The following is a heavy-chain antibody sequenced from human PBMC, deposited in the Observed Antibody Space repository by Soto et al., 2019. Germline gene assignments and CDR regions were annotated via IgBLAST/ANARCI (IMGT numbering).Heavy chain of an antibody. Sequence: EEQLVEYGGGLVQAGGSLRLSCAASGFILGRNSMMWVRQAPGKGLEWVAYITSSSTTMNYADSVKGRFTISRDNANNALYLQINSLRDEDTAVYYCARPHLDIPTFYGRDVWGQGTTVTVSS. CDR1: GFILGRNS. J-gene: IGHJ6*02. CDR2: ITSSSTTM. D-gene: IGHD2-2*03. CDR3: ARPHLDIPTFYGRDV. V-gene: IGHV3-48*02.